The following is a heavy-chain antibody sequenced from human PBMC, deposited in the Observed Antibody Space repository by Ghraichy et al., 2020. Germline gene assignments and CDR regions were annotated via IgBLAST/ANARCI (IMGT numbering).Heavy chain of an antibody. CDR1: NDSLSDSY. Sequence: SETLSLTCAVFNDSLSDSYWSWIRQPPGKGLEWMGEINQSGDVNYNPSLKSRLTMSVDASKNQFSLKLISVAAADTALYYCSRGPALLHLWAQGTLVIVSS. CDR3: SRGPALLHL. CDR2: INQSGDV. J-gene: IGHJ1*01. V-gene: IGHV4-34*01.